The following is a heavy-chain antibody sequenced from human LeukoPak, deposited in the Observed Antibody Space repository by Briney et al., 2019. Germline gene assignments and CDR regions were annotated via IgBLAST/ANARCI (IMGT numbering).Heavy chain of an antibody. Sequence: ASVKVSCKVSGYTLTELSMHWVRQAPGKGLEWMGGFDPEDGETIYAQKFQGRVTMIEDTSTDTAYMELSSLRSEDTAVYYCATGGDGYNSGVDWFDPWGQGTLVTVSS. D-gene: IGHD5-24*01. CDR2: FDPEDGET. J-gene: IGHJ5*02. CDR1: GYTLTELS. V-gene: IGHV1-24*01. CDR3: ATGGDGYNSGVDWFDP.